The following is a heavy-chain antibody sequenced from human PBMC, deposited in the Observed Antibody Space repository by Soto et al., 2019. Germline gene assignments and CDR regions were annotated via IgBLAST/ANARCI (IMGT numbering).Heavy chain of an antibody. V-gene: IGHV4-61*01. CDR1: GDSVISATYY. CDR3: ARVLPGIAAAYDAFDV. CDR2: IYYDGGT. Sequence: ETLSLTCTVSGDSVISATYYWSWIRQPPGKGLEWIGYIYYDGGTTHNSSLKSRVTISTDTSRSQLSLQLTSATPADTAVYYCARVLPGIAAAYDAFDVWGQGTMVTVSS. J-gene: IGHJ3*01. D-gene: IGHD6-13*01.